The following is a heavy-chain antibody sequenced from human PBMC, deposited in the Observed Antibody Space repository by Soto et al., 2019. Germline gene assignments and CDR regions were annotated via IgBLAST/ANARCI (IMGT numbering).Heavy chain of an antibody. D-gene: IGHD5-12*01. J-gene: IGHJ4*02. CDR1: NDSISSYY. CDR2: VYYSGTT. CDR3: ASEWQTVFDY. Sequence: SETLSLTCTVSNDSISSYYWGWIRQPPGKGLKWIGYVYYSGTTTYNPALKSRVTISLDTSRNLFSLKLTSVTAADTAVYYCASEWQTVFDYWGQGTLVTVSS. V-gene: IGHV4-59*01.